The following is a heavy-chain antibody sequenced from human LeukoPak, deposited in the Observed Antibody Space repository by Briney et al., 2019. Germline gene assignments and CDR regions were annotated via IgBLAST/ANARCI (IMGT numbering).Heavy chain of an antibody. CDR3: ARLSTTGGDFDY. Sequence: PSETLSLTCTVSGGSISSSSYYWGWIRQPPGKGLEWIGSIYYSGSTYYNPSLKSRVTISVDTSKNQFSLKLSSVTAADTAVYCCARLSTTGGDFDYWGQGTLVTVSS. CDR2: IYYSGST. J-gene: IGHJ4*02. V-gene: IGHV4-39*01. CDR1: GGSISSSSYY. D-gene: IGHD1-14*01.